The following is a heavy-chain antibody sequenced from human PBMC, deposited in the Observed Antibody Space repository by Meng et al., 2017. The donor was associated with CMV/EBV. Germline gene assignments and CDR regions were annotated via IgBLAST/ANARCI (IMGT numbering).Heavy chain of an antibody. CDR3: VTRVPNTRDYFAVFDF. D-gene: IGHD4/OR15-4a*01. Sequence: QVQLQQWCAGLLKPSATLSLTCGVYCGSFSGYYWSWIRQPPGKGLEWIGEINHSGSTNYNPSLKSRVTISIDKSKNQFYLKLTSVTAADAAVYYCVTRVPNTRDYFAVFDFWGQGTLVTVSS. J-gene: IGHJ4*02. V-gene: IGHV4-34*01. CDR1: CGSFSGYY. CDR2: INHSGST.